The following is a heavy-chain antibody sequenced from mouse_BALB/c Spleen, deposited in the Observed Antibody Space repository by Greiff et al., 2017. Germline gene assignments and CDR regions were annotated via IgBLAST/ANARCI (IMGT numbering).Heavy chain of an antibody. Sequence: VQLQQPGAELVRPGASVKLSCKASGYTFTSYWINWVKQRPGQGLEWIGNIYPSDSYTNYNQKFKDKATLTVDKSSSTAYMQLSSPTSEDSAVYYCTATVVDYYAMDYWGQGTSVTVSS. D-gene: IGHD1-1*01. V-gene: IGHV1-69*02. CDR3: TATVVDYYAMDY. J-gene: IGHJ4*01. CDR1: GYTFTSYW. CDR2: IYPSDSYT.